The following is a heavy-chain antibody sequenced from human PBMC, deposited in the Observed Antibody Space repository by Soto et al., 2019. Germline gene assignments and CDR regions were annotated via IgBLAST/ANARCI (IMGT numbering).Heavy chain of an antibody. CDR1: GGSISSYY. D-gene: IGHD6-13*01. CDR3: AREPRRGQQLAPDY. Sequence: PSETLSLTCTVSGGSISSYYWSWIRQPAGKGLEWIGRIYTSGSTNYNPSLKSRVTMSVDTSKNQFTPKLSSVTAADTAGYYCAREPRRGQQLAPDYWGEGILVTVSS. CDR2: IYTSGST. V-gene: IGHV4-4*07. J-gene: IGHJ4*02.